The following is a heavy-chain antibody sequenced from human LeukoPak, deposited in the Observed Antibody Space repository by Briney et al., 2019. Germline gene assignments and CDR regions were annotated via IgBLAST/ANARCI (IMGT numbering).Heavy chain of an antibody. CDR2: INPNSGGT. V-gene: IGHV1-2*02. CDR3: ARRDYGDY. J-gene: IGHJ4*02. CDR1: GYTFTGYY. Sequence: GASVKVSCKTSGYTFTGYYIHWVRQAPGQGLEWMGWINPNSGGTNYAQKFQGRVTMTRDTSISTAYMELARLRSDDTAVYHCARRDYGDYWGQGTLVTVSS.